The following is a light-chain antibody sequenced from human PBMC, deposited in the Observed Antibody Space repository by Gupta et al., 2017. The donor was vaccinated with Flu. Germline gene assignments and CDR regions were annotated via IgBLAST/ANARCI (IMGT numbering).Light chain of an antibody. V-gene: IGKV1-39*01. CDR1: QSISSY. CDR2: AAS. CDR3: QQSYSTPRT. J-gene: IGKJ1*01. Sequence: DIQITQSPSSLSASVGDRVTITCRASQSISSYLNWYQQKPGKAPKLLIYAASSLQSGVPSRFSGSGSGTXFTLTIXSLQPEDFATYYCQQSYSTPRTFGXGTKVEIK.